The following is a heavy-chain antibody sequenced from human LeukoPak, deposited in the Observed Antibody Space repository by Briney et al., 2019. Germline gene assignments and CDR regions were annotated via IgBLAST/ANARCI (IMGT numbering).Heavy chain of an antibody. CDR1: GFTFSSYA. D-gene: IGHD2-15*01. J-gene: IGHJ4*02. Sequence: QSGGSLRLSCAASGFTFSSYAMHWVRQAPGKGLEWVAVISYDGSNKYYADSVKGRFTISRDNSKNTLYLQMNSLRAEDTAVYYCARGQLVAATHYFDYWGQGTLVTVSS. V-gene: IGHV3-30*04. CDR3: ARGQLVAATHYFDY. CDR2: ISYDGSNK.